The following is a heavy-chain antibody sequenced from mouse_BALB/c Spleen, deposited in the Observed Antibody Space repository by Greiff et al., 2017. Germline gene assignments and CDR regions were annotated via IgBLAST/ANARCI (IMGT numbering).Heavy chain of an antibody. Sequence: VQLQQSAAELARPGASVKMSCKASGYTFTSYTMHWVKQRPGQGLEWIGYINPSSGYTEYNQKFKDKTTLTADKSSSTAYMQLSSLTSEDSAVYYCARDDGESAMDYWGQGTSVTVSS. J-gene: IGHJ4*01. CDR3: ARDDGESAMDY. CDR2: INPSSGYT. CDR1: GYTFTSYT. V-gene: IGHV1-4*02. D-gene: IGHD2-12*01.